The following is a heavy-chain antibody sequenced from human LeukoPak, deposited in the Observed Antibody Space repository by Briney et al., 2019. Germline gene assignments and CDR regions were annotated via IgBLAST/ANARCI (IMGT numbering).Heavy chain of an antibody. Sequence: GGSLRLSCAASGFTFSSYGMHWVRQAPGKGLEWVAVIWYDGSNKYYADSVKGRFTISRDNSKNTLYLQMNSLRAEDTAVYYCARVFCSGGSCYYYYGMDVWGQGTTVTVSS. CDR3: ARVFCSGGSCYYYYGMDV. CDR2: IWYDGSNK. J-gene: IGHJ6*02. D-gene: IGHD2-15*01. CDR1: GFTFSSYG. V-gene: IGHV3-33*08.